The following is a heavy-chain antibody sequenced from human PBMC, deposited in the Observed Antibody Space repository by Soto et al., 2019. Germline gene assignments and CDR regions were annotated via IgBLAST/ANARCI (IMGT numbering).Heavy chain of an antibody. J-gene: IGHJ5*02. V-gene: IGHV1-8*01. CDR1: GYTFTSYD. CDR2: MNPNRGNT. Sequence: QVQLVQSGAEVKKPGASVKVSCKASGYTFTSYDINWVRQATGQGLEWMGWMNPNRGNTGYAQKFQGRVTMARNTSISTAYMELSSLRSEDTAVYYCARGRHYSRGFDPWGQGTLVTVSS. CDR3: ARGRHYSRGFDP. D-gene: IGHD6-13*01.